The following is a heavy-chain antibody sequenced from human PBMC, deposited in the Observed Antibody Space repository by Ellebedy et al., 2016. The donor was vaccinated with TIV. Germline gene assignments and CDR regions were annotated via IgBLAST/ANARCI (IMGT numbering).Heavy chain of an antibody. CDR1: GFTFSNHW. V-gene: IGHV3-74*03. CDR3: ARDQASRGVIIY. J-gene: IGHJ4*02. Sequence: HTGGSLRLSCAASGFTFSNHWVHWVRQVPGKGLVWVSRINSDGTTTTYADSVKGRFTISRDNAKNTLFLQMNSLRAEDTAVYYCARDQASRGVIIYWGQGTLVTVSS. CDR2: INSDGTTT. D-gene: IGHD3-10*01.